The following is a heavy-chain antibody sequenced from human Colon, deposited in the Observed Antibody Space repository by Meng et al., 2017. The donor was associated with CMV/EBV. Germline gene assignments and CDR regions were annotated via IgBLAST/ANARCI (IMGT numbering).Heavy chain of an antibody. CDR2: IEGSNDNT. CDR1: GFSLSHNA. J-gene: IGHJ4*01. D-gene: IGHD3-16*01. V-gene: IGHV3-23*01. CDR3: AKDIFSWDFDY. Sequence: EVQLLEFGGGLIQPXGCLMLSCAASGFSLSHNAIGWVRQAPGTGLEWVSAIEGSNDNTHYADSVKGRFAISRDASTNTLYLQMNNLRAEDTAIYYCAKDIFSWDFDYWGHGTLVTVSS.